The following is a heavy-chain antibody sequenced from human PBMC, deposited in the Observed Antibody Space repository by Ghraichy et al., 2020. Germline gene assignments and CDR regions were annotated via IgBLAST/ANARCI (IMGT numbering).Heavy chain of an antibody. J-gene: IGHJ6*02. D-gene: IGHD3-10*01. V-gene: IGHV4-59*01. CDR3: ARDSGVRGYYYYGMDV. Sequence: SETLSLTCTVSGGSISSYYWSWIRQPPGKGLEWIGYIYYSGSTNYNPSLKSRVTISVDTSKNQFSLKLSSVTAADTAVYYCARDSGVRGYYYYGMDVWGQGTTVTVSS. CDR2: IYYSGST. CDR1: GGSISSYY.